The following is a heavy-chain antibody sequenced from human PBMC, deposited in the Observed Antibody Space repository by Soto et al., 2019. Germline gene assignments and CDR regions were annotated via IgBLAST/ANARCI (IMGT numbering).Heavy chain of an antibody. D-gene: IGHD6-6*01. CDR3: ARSKYSISSFDY. J-gene: IGHJ4*02. Sequence: SGPTRVNPTQTLTLTCTFSGFSLSTDDVGVGWIRQPPGKALDWLAVIYWDDDKRYSPSLKSRLTITKDTSKNQVLLTMTNMDPVDTATYFCARSKYSISSFDYWGQGALVTVSS. CDR1: GFSLSTDDVG. V-gene: IGHV2-5*02. CDR2: IYWDDDK.